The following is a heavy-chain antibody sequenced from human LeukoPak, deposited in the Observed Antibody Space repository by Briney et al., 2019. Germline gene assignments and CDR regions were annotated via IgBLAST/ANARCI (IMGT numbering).Heavy chain of an antibody. Sequence: PGGSLRLSCAASGFTFSSYWMSWVRQAPGKGLEWVANINRDGSKNHFVDSVKGRFTISRDNAKNFLYLQMNSLRAEDTAVYFCARDSSPYCGDDCYFDAFDLWGQGTMVTVSS. V-gene: IGHV3-7*03. CDR2: INRDGSKN. J-gene: IGHJ3*01. D-gene: IGHD2-21*02. CDR3: ARDSSPYCGDDCYFDAFDL. CDR1: GFTFSSYW.